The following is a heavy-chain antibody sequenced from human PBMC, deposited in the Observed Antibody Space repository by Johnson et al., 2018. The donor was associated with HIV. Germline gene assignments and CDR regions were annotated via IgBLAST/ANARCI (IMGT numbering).Heavy chain of an antibody. CDR3: AREETTAPAAFDI. J-gene: IGHJ3*02. D-gene: IGHD4-17*01. CDR1: GFTFSSYT. Sequence: VLLVESGGGLVQPGGSLRLSCAASGFTFSSYTLHWVRQAPGKGLEYVSAISSNGGSTYYANSVKGRFTISRDNSKNTLYLQMGNLRADDMAVYYCAREETTAPAAFDIWGQGTMVTVSS. CDR2: ISSNGGST. V-gene: IGHV3-64*01.